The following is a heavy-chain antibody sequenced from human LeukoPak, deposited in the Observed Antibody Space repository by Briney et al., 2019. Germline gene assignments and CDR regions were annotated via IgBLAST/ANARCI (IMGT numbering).Heavy chain of an antibody. J-gene: IGHJ4*02. Sequence: SVKVSCKASGGTFSSYAISWVRQAPGQGLEWMGGIIPIFGTANYAQKFQGRVTITADESTSTAYMELSSLRSEDTAVYYCARGLVDIVYCSSTSCYGLDYWGQGTLVTVSS. CDR2: IIPIFGTA. D-gene: IGHD2-2*01. CDR3: ARGLVDIVYCSSTSCYGLDY. CDR1: GGTFSSYA. V-gene: IGHV1-69*13.